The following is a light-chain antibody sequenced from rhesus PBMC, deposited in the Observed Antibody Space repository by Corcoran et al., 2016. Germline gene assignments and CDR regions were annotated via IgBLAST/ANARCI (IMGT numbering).Light chain of an antibody. CDR3: SSYTGSNTFV. CDR1: ASDIGDYNS. J-gene: IGLJ1*01. CDR2: EVS. Sequence: QAALTQPRSVSGSPGQSVTISCTGTASDIGDYNSVSWYQQHPDTAPKLLIYEVSKRPTGVSDRFSGSKSGNTASLTISGLQTEDEADYHCSSYTGSNTFVFGTGTRLTVL. V-gene: IGLV2-32*02.